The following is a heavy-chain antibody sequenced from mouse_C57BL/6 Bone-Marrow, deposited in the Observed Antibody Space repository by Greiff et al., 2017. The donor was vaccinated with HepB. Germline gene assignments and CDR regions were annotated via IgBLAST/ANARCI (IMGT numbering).Heavy chain of an antibody. CDR2: INPNNGGT. D-gene: IGHD2-1*01. V-gene: IGHV1-18*01. CDR1: GYTFTDYN. Sequence: EVQLQQSGPELVKPGASVKIPCKASGYTFTDYNMDWVKQSHGKSLEWIGDINPNNGGTIYNQKFKGKATLTVDKSSSTAYMELRSLTSEDTAVYYCARRGGNYVSFDYWGQGTTLTVSS. J-gene: IGHJ2*01. CDR3: ARRGGNYVSFDY.